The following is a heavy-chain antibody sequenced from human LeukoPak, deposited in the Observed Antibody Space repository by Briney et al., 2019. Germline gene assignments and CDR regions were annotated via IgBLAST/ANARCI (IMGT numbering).Heavy chain of an antibody. J-gene: IGHJ4*02. CDR3: ARAIWFGELFFDY. CDR2: ISSSGSTI. Sequence: PGGSLRLSCAASGFTFSDYYMSWIRQAPGKGLEWVSYISSSGSTIYYADSVKGRFTISRDNAKNSLYLQMNSLRAEDTAVYYCARAIWFGELFFDYWGQGTLVTVSS. V-gene: IGHV3-11*04. CDR1: GFTFSDYY. D-gene: IGHD3-10*01.